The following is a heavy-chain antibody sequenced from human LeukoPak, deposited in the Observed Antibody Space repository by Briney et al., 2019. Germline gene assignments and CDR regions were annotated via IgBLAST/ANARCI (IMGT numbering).Heavy chain of an antibody. CDR2: ISSYNGNT. V-gene: IGHV1-18*01. CDR3: ADWSEGGFAP. J-gene: IGHJ5*02. CDR1: GYIFSTYG. D-gene: IGHD1-1*01. Sequence: ASVKVSCKASGYIFSTYGFSWVRQAPGQGLEWMGWISSYNGNTKYAQNLQDRVTLTTDTSTTTAYMELRNLRSDDTAVYYCADWSEGGFAPWGQGTLVTVSS.